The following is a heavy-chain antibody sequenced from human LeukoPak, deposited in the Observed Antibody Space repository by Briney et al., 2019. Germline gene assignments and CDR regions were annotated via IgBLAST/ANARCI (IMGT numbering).Heavy chain of an antibody. Sequence: HPGGSLRLSCAASGFTFSSYSMNWVRQAPGKGLEWVSYISSSSRTIYYADSVKGRFTISRDNTKNSLYLQMNSLRAEDTAVYYCARGDVDIVVPDNYYFDYWGQGTLVTVSS. V-gene: IGHV3-48*01. CDR1: GFTFSSYS. D-gene: IGHD2-2*03. J-gene: IGHJ4*02. CDR2: ISSSSRTI. CDR3: ARGDVDIVVPDNYYFDY.